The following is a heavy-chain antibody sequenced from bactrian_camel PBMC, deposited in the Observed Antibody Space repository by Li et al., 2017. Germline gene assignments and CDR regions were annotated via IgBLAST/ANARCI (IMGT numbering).Heavy chain of an antibody. CDR3: ATNPPRQPRDDDEPSCDEYIE. CDR2: IDARGVT. J-gene: IGHJ4*01. V-gene: IGHV3-3*01. Sequence: QVQLVESGGDSVQAGGSLSLTCVVSGYMGSSYCMAWFRQIPDKEREGVASIDARGVTQYADFVKGRFTISRDNDKRRVYLQMNSLRPEDSADYFCATNPPRQPRDDDEPSCDEYIEWGQGTQVTVS. D-gene: IGHD4*01. CDR1: GYMGSSYC.